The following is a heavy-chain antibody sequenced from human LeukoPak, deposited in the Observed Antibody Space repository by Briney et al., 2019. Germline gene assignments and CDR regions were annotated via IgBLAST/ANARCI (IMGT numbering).Heavy chain of an antibody. CDR3: AREGAYYGSGSYYNPDY. V-gene: IGHV3-23*01. CDR2: LTGSGGNT. D-gene: IGHD3-10*01. CDR1: GFTFSSYA. J-gene: IGHJ4*02. Sequence: GGSLRLCCAASGFTFSSYAMIWVRQAPGKGVEWVSGLTGSGGNTYYADSVKGRFTISRDNSKNPLYLQMNSLRAEDTAVYYCAREGAYYGSGSYYNPDYWGQGTLVTVSS.